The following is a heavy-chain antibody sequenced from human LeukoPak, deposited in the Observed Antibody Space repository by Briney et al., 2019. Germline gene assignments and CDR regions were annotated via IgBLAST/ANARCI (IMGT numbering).Heavy chain of an antibody. CDR1: GYTFTSYG. Sequence: ASVKVSCKASGYTFTSYGISWVRQAPGQGLEWMGWISAHNGNTNYAQKLQGRVTMTTDTSTSTAYMELRSLRSDDTAVYYCARIGRVETYYYGSGADYYFDYWGQGTLVTVSS. CDR3: ARIGRVETYYYGSGADYYFDY. CDR2: ISAHNGNT. D-gene: IGHD3-10*01. V-gene: IGHV1-18*01. J-gene: IGHJ4*02.